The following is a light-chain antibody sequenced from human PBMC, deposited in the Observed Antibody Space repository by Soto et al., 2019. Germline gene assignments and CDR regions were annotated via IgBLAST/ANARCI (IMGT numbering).Light chain of an antibody. J-gene: IGKJ1*01. Sequence: EIVLTQSPGTLALSPGERATLACGASQSCSNNYLAWYQQKPGQAPRLLIYGASTRATGIPARFSGSGSGTEFTLTISSLQSEDFGVYYCQQYNNWWTFGQGTKVDI. CDR2: GAS. CDR1: QSCSNN. V-gene: IGKV3-15*01. CDR3: QQYNNWWT.